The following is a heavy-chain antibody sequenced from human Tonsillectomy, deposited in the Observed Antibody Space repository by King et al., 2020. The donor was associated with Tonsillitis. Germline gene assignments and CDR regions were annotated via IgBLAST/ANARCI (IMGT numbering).Heavy chain of an antibody. Sequence: QLVQSGAEVKKSGESLKISCKGSGSSFNNYWIGWVRQMPGKGLEWMGIIYPGDSDTKYNPSFQGQVTISADKSISTAYLRWSSLKASDTAMYYCAALTRLLPHGAFDIWGQGTMVTVSS. J-gene: IGHJ3*02. D-gene: IGHD2/OR15-2a*01. CDR2: IYPGDSDT. CDR1: GSSFNNYW. CDR3: AALTRLLPHGAFDI. V-gene: IGHV5-51*01.